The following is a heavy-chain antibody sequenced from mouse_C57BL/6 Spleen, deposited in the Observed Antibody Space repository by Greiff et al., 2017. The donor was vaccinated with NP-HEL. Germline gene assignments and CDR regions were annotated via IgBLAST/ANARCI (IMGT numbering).Heavy chain of an antibody. J-gene: IGHJ4*01. Sequence: VQLQQSGAELVRPGTSVKLSCKASGYTFTSYWMHWVKQRPGQGLEWIGVIDPSDSYTNYNQQFKGKATLTVDTSSSTAYMQLSSLTSEDSAVYYCARSIYYGNAYYYAMDYWGQGTSVTVSS. CDR2: IDPSDSYT. CDR1: GYTFTSYW. CDR3: ARSIYYGNAYYYAMDY. V-gene: IGHV1-59*01. D-gene: IGHD2-1*01.